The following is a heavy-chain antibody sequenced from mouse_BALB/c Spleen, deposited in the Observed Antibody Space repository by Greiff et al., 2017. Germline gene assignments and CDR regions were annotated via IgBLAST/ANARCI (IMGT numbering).Heavy chain of an antibody. Sequence: QVQLQQSGPELVKPGASVKISCKASGYAFSSSWMNWVKQRPGQGLEWIGRIYPGDGDTNYNGKFKGKATLTADKSSSTAYMQLSSLTSVDSAVYFCARKEFAYWGQGTLVTVSA. V-gene: IGHV1-82*01. CDR2: IYPGDGDT. CDR3: ARKEFAY. CDR1: GYAFSSSW. J-gene: IGHJ3*01.